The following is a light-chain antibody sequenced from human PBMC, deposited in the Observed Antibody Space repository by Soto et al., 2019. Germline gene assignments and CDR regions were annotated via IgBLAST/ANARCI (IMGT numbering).Light chain of an antibody. V-gene: IGKV3-20*01. CDR2: GAS. CDR3: QQYGSSGT. J-gene: IGKJ5*01. CDR1: QSVSSN. Sequence: IVVTQSPATLSVSPGERATLSCRASQSVSSNLAWYQQKPGQAPRLLIYGASNRATGIPDRFSGSGSGTDFTLTISRLEPEDFAVYYCQQYGSSGTFGQGTRLEIK.